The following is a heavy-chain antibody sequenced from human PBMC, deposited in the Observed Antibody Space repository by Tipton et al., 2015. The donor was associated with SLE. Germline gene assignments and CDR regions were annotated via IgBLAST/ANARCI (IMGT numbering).Heavy chain of an antibody. CDR2: IYYSGST. CDR3: ARDYEYYDSSGYYNYLDY. Sequence: LRLSCTVSGGSISSHYWSWIRQPPGKGLEWIGYIYYSGSTNYNPSLKSRVTISVDTSKNQFSLKLSSVTAAGTAVYYCARDYEYYDSSGYYNYLDYWGQGTLVTVSS. V-gene: IGHV4-59*11. CDR1: GGSISSHY. D-gene: IGHD3-22*01. J-gene: IGHJ4*02.